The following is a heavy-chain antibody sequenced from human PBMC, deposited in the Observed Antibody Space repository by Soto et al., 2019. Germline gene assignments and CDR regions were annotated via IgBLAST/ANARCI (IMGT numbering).Heavy chain of an antibody. V-gene: IGHV4-59*12. CDR3: ARSPLTIFGVVPTRYFDY. D-gene: IGHD3-3*01. Sequence: SETLSLTCTVSGGSISIYYWSWIRQPQGKGLEWIGYIYYSGSTNYNPSLKSRVTISVDTSKNQFSLKLSSVTAADTAVYYCARSPLTIFGVVPTRYFDYWGQGTLVTVSS. CDR1: GGSISIYY. CDR2: IYYSGST. J-gene: IGHJ4*02.